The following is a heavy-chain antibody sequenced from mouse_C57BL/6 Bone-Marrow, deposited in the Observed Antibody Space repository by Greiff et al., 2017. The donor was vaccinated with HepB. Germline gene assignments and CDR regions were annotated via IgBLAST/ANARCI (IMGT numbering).Heavy chain of an antibody. Sequence: VQLQESGPELVKPGASVQISCKASGYAFSSSWMNWVKQRPGKGLEWIGRIYPGDGDTNYNGKFKGKATLTADKSSSTAYMQLSSLTSEDSAVYCCARGGYFDVWGTGTTVTVSS. V-gene: IGHV1-82*01. CDR1: GYAFSSSW. J-gene: IGHJ1*03. CDR3: ARGGYFDV. CDR2: IYPGDGDT.